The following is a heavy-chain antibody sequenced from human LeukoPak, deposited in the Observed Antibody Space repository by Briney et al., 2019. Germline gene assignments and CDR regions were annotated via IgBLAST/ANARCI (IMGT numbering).Heavy chain of an antibody. Sequence: SVKVSCKASGGTFSSYAISWVRQAPGQGLEWMGGIIPIFGTANYAQKFQGRVTITADKSTSTANMELSSLRSEDTAVYHRARDAPVAEPAFDIWGHGTMVTVSS. J-gene: IGHJ3*02. CDR1: GGTFSSYA. V-gene: IGHV1-69*06. CDR2: IIPIFGTA. CDR3: ARDAPVAEPAFDI. D-gene: IGHD6-19*01.